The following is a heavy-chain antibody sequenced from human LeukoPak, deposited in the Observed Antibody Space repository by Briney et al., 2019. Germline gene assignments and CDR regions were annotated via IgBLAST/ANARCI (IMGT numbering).Heavy chain of an antibody. J-gene: IGHJ5*02. Sequence: PSETLSLTCAVYGGSFSDNYWSWIRQTPGKGLEWIGEVSHTGSTNYNPSLKSRVTISVDTSKNQFSLKLSSVTAADTAVYYCARGDRYYDILTGYYVSWFDPWGQGTLVTVSS. CDR1: GGSFSDNY. V-gene: IGHV4-34*01. CDR2: VSHTGST. D-gene: IGHD3-9*01. CDR3: ARGDRYYDILTGYYVSWFDP.